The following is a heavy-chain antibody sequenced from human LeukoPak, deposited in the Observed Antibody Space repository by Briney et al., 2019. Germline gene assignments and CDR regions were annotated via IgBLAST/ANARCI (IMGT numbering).Heavy chain of an antibody. CDR2: IIPIFGTA. Sequence: GASVKVSCKASGGTFSSYAISWVRQAPGQGLEWMGGIIPIFGTANYAQKFQGRVTITADESTSTAYMELSSLRSEDTAVYYCARALLGLPSSPDENWFDPWGQGTQVTVSS. D-gene: IGHD2-15*01. J-gene: IGHJ5*02. CDR3: ARALLGLPSSPDENWFDP. V-gene: IGHV1-69*13. CDR1: GGTFSSYA.